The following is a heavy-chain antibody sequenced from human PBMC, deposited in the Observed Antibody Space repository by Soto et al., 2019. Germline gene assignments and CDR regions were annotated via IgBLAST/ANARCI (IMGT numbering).Heavy chain of an antibody. Sequence: QLQESGPGLVKPSETLSLTCTVSGGSISSFCWSWIRQPPGQGLEWIGYICTGGTTKYNPSLKSRVTVSVDTSKTQFSLKLTSVTAADTAVYYCARVGSKSFYYATDVWGQGTTVTVSS. CDR2: ICTGGTT. D-gene: IGHD4-4*01. CDR3: ARVGSKSFYYATDV. V-gene: IGHV4-4*09. CDR1: GGSISSFC. J-gene: IGHJ6*02.